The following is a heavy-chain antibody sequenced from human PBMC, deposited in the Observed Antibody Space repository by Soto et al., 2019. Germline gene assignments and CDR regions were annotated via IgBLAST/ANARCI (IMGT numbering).Heavy chain of an antibody. CDR3: ARGPHSSPSRIDY. Sequence: PSETLSLTCAVYGGSFSGYYWSWIRQPPGKGLEWIGEINHSGSTNYNPSLKSRVTVSVDTSKNQFSLKLSSVTAADTAVYYCARGPHSSPSRIDYWGQGTLVTVSS. CDR1: GGSFSGYY. D-gene: IGHD6-13*01. CDR2: INHSGST. V-gene: IGHV4-34*01. J-gene: IGHJ4*02.